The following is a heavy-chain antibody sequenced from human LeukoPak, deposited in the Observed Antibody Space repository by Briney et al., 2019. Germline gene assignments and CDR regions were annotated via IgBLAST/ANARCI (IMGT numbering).Heavy chain of an antibody. CDR2: GYHSGST. J-gene: IGHJ4*02. CDR3: TRGGTDALSY. Sequence: SETLSLTCAVSGDSISSSHWWSWVRQPPGKGLEWIGEGYHSGSTNYNPFLKSRVTMSADMSRNQFSLKLTSVTAADTAVYYCTRGGTDALSYWGQGTLVTVSS. CDR1: GDSISSSHW. D-gene: IGHD3-16*01. V-gene: IGHV4-4*02.